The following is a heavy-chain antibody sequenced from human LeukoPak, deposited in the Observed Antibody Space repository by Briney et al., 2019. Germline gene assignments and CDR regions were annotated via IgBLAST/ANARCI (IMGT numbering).Heavy chain of an antibody. CDR3: ARGGYDFWSGYFFHMDV. CDR1: GYTFTSYD. D-gene: IGHD3-3*01. V-gene: IGHV1-8*01. Sequence: GASVQVSCKASGYTFTSYDINWVRQATGQGLEWMGWMNPNSGNTGYAQKFQRRVTMTRNTSISTAYMELSSLRSEDTAVYYCARGGYDFWSGYFFHMDVWGKGTTVTVSS. CDR2: MNPNSGNT. J-gene: IGHJ6*03.